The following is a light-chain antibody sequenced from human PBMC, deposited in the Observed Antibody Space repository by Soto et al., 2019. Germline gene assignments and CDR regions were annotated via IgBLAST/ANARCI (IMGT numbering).Light chain of an antibody. CDR1: QGIRNE. J-gene: IGKJ1*01. V-gene: IGKV1-17*01. CDR2: AAS. Sequence: DTQMTQSPSSLSASVGDRVTITCRASQGIRNELGWYQQKPGKAPKRLIYAASSLQRGVPSRFSGSGSETEFTLTISGLQPEDFATYFCLQHSSFPPTFGQGTRLEVQ. CDR3: LQHSSFPPT.